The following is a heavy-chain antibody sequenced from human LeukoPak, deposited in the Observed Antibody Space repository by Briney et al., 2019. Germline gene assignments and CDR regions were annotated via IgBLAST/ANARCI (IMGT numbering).Heavy chain of an antibody. CDR2: INPNSGGT. CDR1: GYTFTGYY. J-gene: IGHJ4*02. CDR3: ARATKPPYYYDSSGYYTTRPLGY. Sequence: ASVKVSCKASGYTFTGYYMHWARQAPGQGLEWMGWINPNSGGTNYAQKFQGRVTMTRDTSISTAYMELSRLRSDDTAVYYCARATKPPYYYDSSGYYTTRPLGYWGQGTLVTVSS. D-gene: IGHD3-22*01. V-gene: IGHV1-2*02.